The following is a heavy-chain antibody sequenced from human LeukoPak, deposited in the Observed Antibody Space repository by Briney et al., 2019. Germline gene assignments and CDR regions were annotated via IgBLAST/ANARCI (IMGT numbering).Heavy chain of an antibody. V-gene: IGHV3-53*01. CDR3: ASSTTVVIIDAFDI. D-gene: IGHD4-23*01. J-gene: IGHJ3*02. CDR1: GFTVSSNY. CDR2: IYSGGST. Sequence: GGSLRLSCAASGFTVSSNYMSWVRQAPGKGLEWVSVIYSGGSTYYADSVKGRFTISRDNSKNTLYLQMNSLRAEDTAVYYCASSTTVVIIDAFDIWGQGTMVTASS.